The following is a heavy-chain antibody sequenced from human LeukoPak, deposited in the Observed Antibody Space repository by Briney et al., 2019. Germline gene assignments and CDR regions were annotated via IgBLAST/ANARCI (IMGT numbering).Heavy chain of an antibody. CDR3: ARTYGSSGLGYFDL. CDR2: IYYSGST. V-gene: IGHV4-59*01. J-gene: IGHJ2*01. CDR1: GGSISSYY. D-gene: IGHD6-13*01. Sequence: SEALSLTCTVSGGSISSYYWSWIRQPPGKGLEWIGYIYYSGSTNYSPSLKSRLTISVDTSKNQFSLKLSSVTAADTAVYYCARTYGSSGLGYFDLWGRGTLVTVSS.